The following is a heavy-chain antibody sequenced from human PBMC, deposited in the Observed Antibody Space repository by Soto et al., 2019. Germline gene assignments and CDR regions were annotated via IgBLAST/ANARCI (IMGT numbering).Heavy chain of an antibody. CDR2: ISAYNGNT. V-gene: IGHV1-18*04. CDR3: ATEGSRSGRPRPHTYLDY. J-gene: IGHJ4*02. Sequence: ASVKVSCKASGYTSTNYAFTWVRQAPGQGLEWMGWISAYNGNTDYARKLQGRVTMTRDTSTSTAYMELRTLTSDDSAVYHCATEGSRSGRPRPHTYLDYWGQGTLVTVSS. D-gene: IGHD2-15*01. CDR1: GYTSTNYA.